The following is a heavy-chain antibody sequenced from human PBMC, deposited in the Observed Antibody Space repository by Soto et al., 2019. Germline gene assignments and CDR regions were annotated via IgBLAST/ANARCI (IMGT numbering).Heavy chain of an antibody. J-gene: IGHJ3*02. CDR1: GYSFTSYW. V-gene: IGHV5-51*01. Sequence: PGESLKISCKGSGYSFTSYWIGWVRQMPGKGLEWMGIIYPGDSDTRYNPSLKSRVTISVDTSKNQFSLKLSSVTAADTAVYYCARRGHRRWLDAFDIWGRGTMVTVSS. CDR3: ARRGHRRWLDAFDI. D-gene: IGHD4-17*01. CDR2: IYPGDSDT.